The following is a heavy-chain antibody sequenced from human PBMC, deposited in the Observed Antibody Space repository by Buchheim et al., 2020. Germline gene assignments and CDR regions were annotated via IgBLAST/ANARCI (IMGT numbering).Heavy chain of an antibody. CDR3: ARERDIPYFDC. CDR2: ISSSGTTK. CDR1: GFTFSSYD. Sequence: QLVESGGGLVQPGGSLRLSCGASGFTFSSYDMNWVRQAPGKGLEWISYISSSGTTKYYADSVEGRFTISSDNVETSLYLQMRSLRAEDTAVYYCARERDIPYFDCWGQGTL. D-gene: IGHD2-2*01. V-gene: IGHV3-48*03. J-gene: IGHJ4*02.